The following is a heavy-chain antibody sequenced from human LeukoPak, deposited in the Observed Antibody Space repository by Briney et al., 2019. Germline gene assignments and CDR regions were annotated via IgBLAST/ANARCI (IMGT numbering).Heavy chain of an antibody. CDR2: IYHSGST. CDR1: GGSLSSGGYS. CDR3: ARGGRDYYDSSGKGDDAFDI. V-gene: IGHV4-30-2*01. D-gene: IGHD3-22*01. J-gene: IGHJ3*02. Sequence: PSQTLSLTCAVSGGSLSSGGYSWRWIRQPPGKGREWIGYIYHSGSTYYKPSLKSRVAISVDRSKNQFSLKLSVVTAADTAVYYCARGGRDYYDSSGKGDDAFDIWGQGTMVSVSS.